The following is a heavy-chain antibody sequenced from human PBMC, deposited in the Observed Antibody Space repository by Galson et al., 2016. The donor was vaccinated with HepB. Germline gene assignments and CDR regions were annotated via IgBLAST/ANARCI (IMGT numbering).Heavy chain of an antibody. D-gene: IGHD3-10*01. CDR1: GFAFSSHA. J-gene: IGHJ2*01. Sequence: SLRLSCAASGFAFSSHAMTWVRQAPGKGLEWVSTIIDSGVSTFYADSVKGRFTISRDDSENTLYLQLSSLRAEDTAVYYCAKVRPYWYFDLWGRGTLVTVSS. CDR2: IIDSGVST. V-gene: IGHV3-23*01. CDR3: AKVRPYWYFDL.